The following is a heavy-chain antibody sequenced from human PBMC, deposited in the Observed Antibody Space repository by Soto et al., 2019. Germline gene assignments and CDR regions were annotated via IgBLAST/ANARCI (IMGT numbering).Heavy chain of an antibody. CDR3: VKGSAAMPEGKWFDP. Sequence: EVQLLESGGGLVQTGGSLTLSCTASGVNFRNFAMTWVRQAPGKGLEWVSAITGGGITTYFADFVEGRFTISRDNSKNTLYLEMNSLRAEDSAVYYCVKGSAAMPEGKWFDPWGQGTLVTVSS. CDR2: ITGGGITT. J-gene: IGHJ5*02. D-gene: IGHD2-2*01. CDR1: GVNFRNFA. V-gene: IGHV3-23*01.